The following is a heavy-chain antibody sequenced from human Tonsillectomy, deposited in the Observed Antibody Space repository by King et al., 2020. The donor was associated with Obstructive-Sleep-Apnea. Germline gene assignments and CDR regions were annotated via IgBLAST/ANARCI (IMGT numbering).Heavy chain of an antibody. CDR1: GFTFNSYW. CDR2: INKDGSDK. V-gene: IGHV3-7*01. D-gene: IGHD6-19*01. J-gene: IGHJ4*02. Sequence: VQLVESGGGLVQPGGSLRLSCVASGFTFNSYWMTWVRQAPGKGLEWVANINKDGSDKYYLDSVKGRFTISRDNAQDSLYLQMNSLRAEDSAVYYCARDARSSGRMDFWGQGTPVTVSS. CDR3: ARDARSSGRMDF.